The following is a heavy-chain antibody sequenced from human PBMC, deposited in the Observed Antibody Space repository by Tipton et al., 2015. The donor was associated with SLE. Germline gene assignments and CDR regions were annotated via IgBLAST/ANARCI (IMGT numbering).Heavy chain of an antibody. CDR1: GYSISSGYY. CDR3: ARQGNWNDVDY. V-gene: IGHV4-59*08. J-gene: IGHJ4*02. D-gene: IGHD1-1*01. Sequence: TLSLTCAVSGYSISSGYYWSWIRQPPGKGLEWIGYIYYSGSTNYNPSLRSRVTISVDTSKNQFSLKVSSVTAADTAVYYCARQGNWNDVDYWGQGTLVTVSS. CDR2: IYYSGST.